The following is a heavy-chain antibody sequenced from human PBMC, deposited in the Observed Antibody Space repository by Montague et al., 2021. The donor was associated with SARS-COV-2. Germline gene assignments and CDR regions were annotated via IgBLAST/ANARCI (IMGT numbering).Heavy chain of an antibody. CDR1: GASVASGNFY. J-gene: IGHJ4*02. V-gene: IGHV4-61*01. CDR3: ARSRANVPSRQVFDD. Sequence: SETLSLTCTVSGASVASGNFYWSWIRQPPGKGLEWIGYIYYTGHTNYNPSLESRVTMPVDPSKNQFSLTLTSVTAADTAVYYCARSRANVPSRQVFDDWGQGTLVTVSS. D-gene: IGHD6-6*01. CDR2: IYYTGHT.